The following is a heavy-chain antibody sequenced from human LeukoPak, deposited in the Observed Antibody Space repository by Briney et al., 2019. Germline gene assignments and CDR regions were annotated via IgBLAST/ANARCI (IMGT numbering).Heavy chain of an antibody. CDR2: IYYSGST. CDR3: AREPGRYSYGRPFDY. V-gene: IGHV4-39*07. CDR1: GGSISSSSYY. D-gene: IGHD5-18*01. J-gene: IGHJ4*02. Sequence: SETLSLTCTVSGGSISSSSYYWGWIRQPPGKGLEWIGSIYYSGSTYYNPSLKSRVTISVGTSKNQFSLKLSSVTAADTAVYYCAREPGRYSYGRPFDYWGQGTLVTVSS.